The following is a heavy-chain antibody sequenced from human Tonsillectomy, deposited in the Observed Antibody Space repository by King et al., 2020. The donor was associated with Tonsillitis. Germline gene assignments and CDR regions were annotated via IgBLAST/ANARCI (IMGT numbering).Heavy chain of an antibody. V-gene: IGHV3-15*01. Sequence: VQLVQSGGGLVKPGGSLRLSCAASGFTFSNAWMSWVRQAPGKGLEWVGRIKRKTDGGTTDYAAPVKGRFTISRDDSKDTLSLQMNSLKTEDTAVYYCTKIDYGGRDYWGQGTLVTVSS. D-gene: IGHD4-23*01. J-gene: IGHJ4*02. CDR3: TKIDYGGRDY. CDR1: GFTFSNAW. CDR2: IKRKTDGGTT.